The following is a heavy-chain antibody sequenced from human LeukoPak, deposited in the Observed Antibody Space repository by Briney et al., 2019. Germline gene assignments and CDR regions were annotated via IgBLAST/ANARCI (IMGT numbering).Heavy chain of an antibody. CDR3: ARDKIVGATHFDY. Sequence: GGSLRLSCAASGLTFSMPPMDWVRQAPGKGLEWVANIKQDGSEKYYVDSVKGRFTISRDNAKNSLYLQMNSLRAEDTAVYYCARDKIVGATHFDYWGQGTLVTVSS. CDR2: IKQDGSEK. J-gene: IGHJ4*02. D-gene: IGHD1-26*01. V-gene: IGHV3-7*01. CDR1: GLTFSMPP.